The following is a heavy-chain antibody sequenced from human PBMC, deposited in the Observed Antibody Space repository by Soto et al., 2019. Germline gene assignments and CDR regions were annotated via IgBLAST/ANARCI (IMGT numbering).Heavy chain of an antibody. Sequence: ASVKVSSTASDYTFTSCGSIWVRHVPGQGLEWMGWVSPFNGNTNYAQKLQGRVTMSTITSTSTAYMELRSLRSADTAVYYCARDGFKGAILVVVAATSGQGTLVTLSS. CDR2: VSPFNGNT. D-gene: IGHD2-15*01. CDR1: DYTFTSCG. J-gene: IGHJ5*02. V-gene: IGHV1-18*01. CDR3: ARDGFKGAILVVVAAT.